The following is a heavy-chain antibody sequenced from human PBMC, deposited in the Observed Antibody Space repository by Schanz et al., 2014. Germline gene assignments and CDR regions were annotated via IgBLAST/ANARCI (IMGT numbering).Heavy chain of an antibody. V-gene: IGHV3-23*04. D-gene: IGHD6-13*01. Sequence: VQLVDSGGGLVKPGGSLRLSCTASGFTFRGYAMSWVRQAPGRGLEWVSAISGSGGSTYYADSVKGRFTISRDNSKNTLYLQMNSLRAGDAAVYYCARGLIAAAGGAFDYWGQGTLVDVSA. J-gene: IGHJ4*02. CDR3: ARGLIAAAGGAFDY. CDR1: GFTFRGYA. CDR2: ISGSGGST.